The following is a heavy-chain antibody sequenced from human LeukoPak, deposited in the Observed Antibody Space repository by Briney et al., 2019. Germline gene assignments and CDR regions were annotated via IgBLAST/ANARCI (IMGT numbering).Heavy chain of an antibody. CDR2: YDVEDGET. J-gene: IGHJ3*01. Sequence: ASVKVSCKVSGYTLTDFPVHWVRQAPGKGLEWMGGYDVEDGETVYAPKFQGRVTMSTDTSTTTAYMNLRSLRSDDTAVYYCARDPCITTSCHRPMSDAFGVWGQGTMVTVSS. V-gene: IGHV1-24*01. CDR1: GYTLTDFP. D-gene: IGHD2-2*01. CDR3: ARDPCITTSCHRPMSDAFGV.